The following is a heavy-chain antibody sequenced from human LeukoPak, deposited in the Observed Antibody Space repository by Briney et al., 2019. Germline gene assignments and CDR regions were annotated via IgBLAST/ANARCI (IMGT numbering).Heavy chain of an antibody. J-gene: IGHJ4*02. Sequence: GGSLRLSCTASGFTFSTYSMNWVRQAPGKGLEWVSAISGSGGSTYYADSVKGRFTISRDNSKNTLYLQMNSLRAEDTAVYYCAKGDGIVVVVAATLDGSLDYWGQGTLVTVSS. V-gene: IGHV3-23*01. CDR3: AKGDGIVVVVAATLDGSLDY. D-gene: IGHD2-15*01. CDR1: GFTFSTYS. CDR2: ISGSGGST.